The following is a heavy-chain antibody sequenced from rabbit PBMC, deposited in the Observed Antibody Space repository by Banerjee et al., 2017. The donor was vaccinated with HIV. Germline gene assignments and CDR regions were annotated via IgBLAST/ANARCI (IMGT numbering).Heavy chain of an antibody. J-gene: IGHJ6*01. CDR1: GFSFSNNDY. Sequence: QEQLEESGGGLVKPEGSLKLSCTASGFSFSNNDYICWVRQAPGRGLEWIACIAAGSGRFTYYASWAKGRFTCSKTSSTTVTLQMTSLTAADTATYFCARDTSSSFSSYGMDLWGQGTLVTVS. D-gene: IGHD1-1*01. CDR3: ARDTSSSFSSYGMDL. CDR2: IAAGSGRFT. V-gene: IGHV1S45*01.